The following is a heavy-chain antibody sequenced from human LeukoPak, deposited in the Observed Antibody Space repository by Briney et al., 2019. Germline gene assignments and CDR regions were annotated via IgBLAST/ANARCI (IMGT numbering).Heavy chain of an antibody. Sequence: TLSLTCAVYGGSFSGYYWSWIRQPPGKGLEWIGEINHSGSTNYNPSLKSRVTISVDTSKNQFSLKLSSVTAADTAVYYCARYGRYYYGMDVWGQGTTVTVSS. D-gene: IGHD3-10*01. CDR2: INHSGST. V-gene: IGHV4-34*01. CDR1: GGSFSGYY. CDR3: ARYGRYYYGMDV. J-gene: IGHJ6*02.